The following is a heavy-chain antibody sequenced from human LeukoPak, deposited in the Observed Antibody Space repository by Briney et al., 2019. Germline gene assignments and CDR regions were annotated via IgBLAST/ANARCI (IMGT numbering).Heavy chain of an antibody. V-gene: IGHV4-39*07. J-gene: IGHJ4*01. D-gene: IGHD6-6*01. Sequence: PSETLSLTCTVSGGSISSYYWSWIRQPPGKGLEWIGSIYYSGSTYYNLSLKSRVTISVDTSKNQFSLKLSSVTAADTAVYYCASTSSSSKDYWGQGTLVTVSS. CDR2: IYYSGST. CDR1: GGSISSYY. CDR3: ASTSSSSKDY.